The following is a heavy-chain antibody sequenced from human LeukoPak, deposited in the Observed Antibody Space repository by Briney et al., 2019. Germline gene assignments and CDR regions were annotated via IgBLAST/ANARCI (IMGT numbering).Heavy chain of an antibody. Sequence: GGSLRLSCAASGFTFSSYAMSWVRQAPGKGLEWVSAISGSGDSTNYADSVKGRFTISRDNSKNTLYLQMNSLRAEDTAVYYCARDRGDSSGWPIIDYWGQGTLVTVSS. CDR3: ARDRGDSSGWPIIDY. D-gene: IGHD6-19*01. CDR1: GFTFSSYA. CDR2: ISGSGDST. J-gene: IGHJ4*02. V-gene: IGHV3-23*01.